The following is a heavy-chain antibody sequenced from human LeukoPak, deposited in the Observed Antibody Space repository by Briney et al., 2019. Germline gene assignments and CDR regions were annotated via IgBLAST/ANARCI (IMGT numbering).Heavy chain of an antibody. CDR2: ISGSGGST. CDR3: AKASMMALPLFDY. D-gene: IGHD3-22*01. CDR1: GFTFSSYA. Sequence: GGSLRLSCAASGFTFSSYAMSWVRQAPGKGLEWVSSISGSGGSTYLADSVKGRFTISRDNSKNTLYLQMNSLRAEDTALYYCAKASMMALPLFDYWGQGTLVTVSS. J-gene: IGHJ4*02. V-gene: IGHV3-23*01.